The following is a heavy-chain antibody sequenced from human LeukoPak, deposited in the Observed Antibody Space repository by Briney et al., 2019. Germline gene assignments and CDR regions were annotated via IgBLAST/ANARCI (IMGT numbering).Heavy chain of an antibody. CDR3: ARRVTTIGRNDIDS. CDR2: INHSGIT. D-gene: IGHD1-1*01. J-gene: IGHJ4*02. Sequence: KPSETLSLTCWVHGGSFSGYYWTWIRQSPGKGLEWIGEINHSGITNSNPSLKSRATRSVDTSKSQFSLKVRSVTAADTAVYFCARRVTTIGRNDIDSWGQGTLVTVSS. CDR1: GGSFSGYY. V-gene: IGHV4-34*01.